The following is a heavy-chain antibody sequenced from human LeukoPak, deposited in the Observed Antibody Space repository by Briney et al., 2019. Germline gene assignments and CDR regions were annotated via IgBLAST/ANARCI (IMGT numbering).Heavy chain of an antibody. J-gene: IGHJ4*02. CDR2: ITGGSDST. V-gene: IGHV3-23*01. Sequence: PGGSLRLSCAASGFTFSSYVMSWVRQAPGKGLEWVSAITGGSDSTYYVDSVKGRFTISRDNSKNTLYLQMNSLRAEDTAVYYCAKGSSGARPYFFDYWGQGPLITVSS. CDR3: AKGSSGARPYFFDY. CDR1: GFTFSSYV.